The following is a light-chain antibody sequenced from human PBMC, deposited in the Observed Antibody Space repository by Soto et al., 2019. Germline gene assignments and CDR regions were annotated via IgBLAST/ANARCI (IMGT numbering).Light chain of an antibody. J-gene: IGKJ4*01. CDR3: QQYESYPMT. CDR1: QSISSW. CDR2: KAS. Sequence: DSQMTQYPSTLSASVGDRVTITCRASQSISSWLAWYQQKPGKAPKLLISKASTLQSGVPPRFSGSGSGTEFTLTINSLQPDDFATYYCQQYESYPMTFGGGTKVDIK. V-gene: IGKV1-5*03.